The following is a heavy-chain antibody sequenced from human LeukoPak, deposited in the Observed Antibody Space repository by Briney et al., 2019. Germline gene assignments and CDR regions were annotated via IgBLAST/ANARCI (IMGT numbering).Heavy chain of an antibody. J-gene: IGHJ4*02. D-gene: IGHD1-7*01. V-gene: IGHV4-34*01. CDR1: GGSFSGYY. CDR3: ASVTTGTTSN. Sequence: SETLSLTCAVSGGSFSGYYWSWIRQPPGKGLEWIGEINHSGTTNYNPSLKSRVTISVDTSKNQFSLKLSSVTAADTAVYYCASVTTGTTSNWGQGTLVTVSS. CDR2: INHSGTT.